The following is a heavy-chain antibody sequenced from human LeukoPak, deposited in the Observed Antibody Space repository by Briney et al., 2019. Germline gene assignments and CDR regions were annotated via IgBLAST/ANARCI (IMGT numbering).Heavy chain of an antibody. D-gene: IGHD1-7*01. Sequence: GESLQISCKGSGYSFTNYWIGWVRQMPGKGLEWMGIIYPGDSDTRYSPSFQGQVTISADKSINTAYLQWSSLKASDTAMYYCARPITGTTYYYYYGMDVWGQGTTVTVSS. V-gene: IGHV5-51*01. CDR2: IYPGDSDT. J-gene: IGHJ6*02. CDR3: ARPITGTTYYYYYGMDV. CDR1: GYSFTNYW.